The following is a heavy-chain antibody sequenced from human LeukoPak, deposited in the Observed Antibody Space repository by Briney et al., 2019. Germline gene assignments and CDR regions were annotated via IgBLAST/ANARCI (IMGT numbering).Heavy chain of an antibody. J-gene: IGHJ4*02. CDR3: ATESYYDSSGYYFDY. CDR2: ISYDGSNK. V-gene: IGHV3-30*04. CDR1: GFTFSSYA. Sequence: PGRSLRLSCAASGFTFSSYAMHWVRQAPGKGLEWVAVISYDGSNKYYADSVKGRFTISRDNSKNTLYLQMNSLRAEDTAVYYCATESYYDSSGYYFDYWGQGTLVTVSS. D-gene: IGHD3-22*01.